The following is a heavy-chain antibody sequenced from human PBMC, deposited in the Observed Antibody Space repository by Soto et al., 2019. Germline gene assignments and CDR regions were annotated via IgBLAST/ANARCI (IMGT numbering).Heavy chain of an antibody. Sequence: SGPTLVNPTQTLTLTSTFSGFSLSTSGVGVGWIRQPPGKALEWLALIYWDDDKRYSPSLKSRLTITKDTSKNQVVLTMTNMDPVDTATYYCEHRENYDISSPTFDYWGQGTLVTVYS. CDR3: EHRENYDISSPTFDY. J-gene: IGHJ4*02. CDR2: IYWDDDK. V-gene: IGHV2-5*02. CDR1: GFSLSTSGVG. D-gene: IGHD3-9*01.